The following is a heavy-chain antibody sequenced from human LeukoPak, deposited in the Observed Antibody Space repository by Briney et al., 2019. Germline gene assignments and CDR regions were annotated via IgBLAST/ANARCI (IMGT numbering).Heavy chain of an antibody. J-gene: IGHJ5*02. CDR3: ALGGVNWFDP. CDR2: IYPGDSDT. V-gene: IGHV5-51*01. Sequence: WMGIIYPGDSDTRYSPSFQGQVTISADKSISTAYLQWSSLKASDTAMYYCALGGVNWFDPWGQGTLVTVSS. D-gene: IGHD1-26*01.